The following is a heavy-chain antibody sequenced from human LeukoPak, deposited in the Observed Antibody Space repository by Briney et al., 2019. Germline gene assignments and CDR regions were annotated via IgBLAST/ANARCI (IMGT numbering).Heavy chain of an antibody. V-gene: IGHV3-33*01. CDR3: ARDDIAVAGNDAFDI. CDR1: GFTFSNYG. Sequence: GGSLRLSCAASGFTFSNYGMHWVRQAPGKGLEWVAAIWYDGSNKYYADSVKGRFTISRDNSKNTLYLQMNSLRAEDTAVYYCARDDIAVAGNDAFDIWGQGTMVTVSS. J-gene: IGHJ3*02. CDR2: IWYDGSNK. D-gene: IGHD6-19*01.